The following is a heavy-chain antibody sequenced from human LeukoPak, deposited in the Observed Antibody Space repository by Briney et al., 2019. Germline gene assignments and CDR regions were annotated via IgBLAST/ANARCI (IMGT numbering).Heavy chain of an antibody. V-gene: IGHV3-7*01. J-gene: IGHJ4*02. CDR1: GFTFSSSVW. Sequence: VGSLRLSCVASGFTFSSSVWMTWVRQAPGKGLEWVANIKQDGSEKNYVDSVKGRFTISRDNARDSLYLQMNSLRDDDTSVYFCARDASALYWGRGTLVTVSS. CDR2: IKQDGSEK. CDR3: ARDASALY. D-gene: IGHD6-19*01.